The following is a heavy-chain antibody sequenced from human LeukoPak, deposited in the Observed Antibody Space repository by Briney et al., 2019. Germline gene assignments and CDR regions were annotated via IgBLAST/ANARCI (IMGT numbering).Heavy chain of an antibody. J-gene: IGHJ5*02. CDR3: AREGTGGCRWFDP. D-gene: IGHD1-1*01. Sequence: SETLSPTRAVSCGSLRTYYWRWIRQPPGEGLEWIGYIHYTGNTQHNPSLKSRVTISIDTSKKQFFLKLSAVTAADTAVYYCAREGTGGCRWFDPWGQGTMVTVSS. V-gene: IGHV4-59*01. CDR1: CGSLRTYY. CDR2: IHYTGNT.